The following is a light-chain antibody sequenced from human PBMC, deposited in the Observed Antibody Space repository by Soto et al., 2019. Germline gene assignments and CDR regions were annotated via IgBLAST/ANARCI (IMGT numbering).Light chain of an antibody. CDR3: QQRSNWPIT. CDR1: QSIRSN. Sequence: EVVMTQSPATLSVSPGERATLSCRASQSIRSNLAWYQQQPGQAPRLLIYGASSRATGTPARFSGSGSGTEFTLTITSLQPEDFAVYYCQQRSNWPITFGQGTRLEIK. J-gene: IGKJ5*01. CDR2: GAS. V-gene: IGKV3-15*01.